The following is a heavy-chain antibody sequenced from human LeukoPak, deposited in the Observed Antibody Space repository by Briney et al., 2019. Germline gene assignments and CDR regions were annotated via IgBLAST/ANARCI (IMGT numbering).Heavy chain of an antibody. J-gene: IGHJ3*02. CDR1: GFSLSTSGMC. CDR2: IDWDDDK. V-gene: IGHV2-70*11. CDR3: ARTYQYSGSSDTFDI. D-gene: IGHD1-26*01. Sequence: SGPALVKPTQTLTLTCTFSGFSLSTSGMCVSWIRQPPGKALEWLARIDWDDDKYYSTSLKTRLTISKDTSKNQVVLTMTNMDPVDTATYYCARTYQYSGSSDTFDIWGQGTMVTVSS.